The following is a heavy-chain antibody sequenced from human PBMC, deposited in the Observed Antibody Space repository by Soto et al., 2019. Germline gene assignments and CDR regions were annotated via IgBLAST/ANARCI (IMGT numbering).Heavy chain of an antibody. Sequence: QVQLLQSGAELREPGSSVRVSCTPSGGTFVSSAFAWVRQAPGGKIEWMGGIIPILGITKYAEKFLGRLTIRADASSRTAYLELSSLKFDDTAVYFCAKKNPPGDSNKAWLDPWGQGTLVTVST. J-gene: IGHJ5*02. D-gene: IGHD2-8*01. V-gene: IGHV1-69*01. CDR3: AKKNPPGDSNKAWLDP. CDR2: IIPILGIT. CDR1: GGTFVSSA.